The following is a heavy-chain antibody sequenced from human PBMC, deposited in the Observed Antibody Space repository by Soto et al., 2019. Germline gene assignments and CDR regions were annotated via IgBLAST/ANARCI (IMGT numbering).Heavy chain of an antibody. J-gene: IGHJ5*02. CDR1: GYSFTRYW. Sequence: PGESLKISCQGSGYSFTRYWLRWVRPMPGKGLEWMGRIDPSDSYTNYGPSFQGHVTMSVDKSTSTAYLQWSSLKASDTAMDYCARMDGLVRGITKNWFDPWGQGTQVTVSS. CDR3: ARMDGLVRGITKNWFDP. V-gene: IGHV5-10-1*01. D-gene: IGHD3-10*01. CDR2: IDPSDSYT.